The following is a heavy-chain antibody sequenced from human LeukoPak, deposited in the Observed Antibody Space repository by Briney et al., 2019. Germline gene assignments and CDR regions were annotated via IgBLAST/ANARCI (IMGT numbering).Heavy chain of an antibody. J-gene: IGHJ4*02. Sequence: GGSLRLSCAASKFTFRTYAMGWVRQAPGKGLEWVSTISGGGDTYYADSVKGRFTISRDNSKNTLYLQMSSLRADDTAIYYCAKGCGGYCFSSFDYWGQGTLVTVSS. CDR3: AKGCGGYCFSSFDY. CDR2: ISGGGDT. CDR1: KFTFRTYA. D-gene: IGHD2-21*02. V-gene: IGHV3-23*01.